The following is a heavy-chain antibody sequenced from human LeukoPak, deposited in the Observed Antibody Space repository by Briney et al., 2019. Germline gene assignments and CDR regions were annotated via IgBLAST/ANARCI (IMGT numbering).Heavy chain of an antibody. V-gene: IGHV4-39*01. Sequence: SETLSLTCTVSGGSISSSSYYWGWIRQPPGKGLEWIGSIYYSGSTYYNPSLKSRVTISVDTSKNQFSLKLSSVTAADTAVYYCARHLFEGATTGIDPWAREPWSPSPQ. D-gene: IGHD1-26*01. J-gene: IGHJ5*02. CDR2: IYYSGST. CDR3: ARHLFEGATTGIDP. CDR1: GGSISSSSYY.